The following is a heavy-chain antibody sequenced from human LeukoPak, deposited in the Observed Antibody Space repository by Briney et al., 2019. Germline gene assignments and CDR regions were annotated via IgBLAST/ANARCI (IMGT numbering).Heavy chain of an antibody. J-gene: IGHJ4*02. D-gene: IGHD3-10*01. V-gene: IGHV3-7*01. CDR2: IKQDGSEK. Sequence: GGSLRLSCAASGFTFSSYWMTWVSQAPGKGLEWVANIKQDGSEKYYVDSVKGRFTISRDNSKNTLYLQMNSLRAEDTAVYYCARDQGGITRYWGQGTLVTVSS. CDR1: GFTFSSYW. CDR3: ARDQGGITRY.